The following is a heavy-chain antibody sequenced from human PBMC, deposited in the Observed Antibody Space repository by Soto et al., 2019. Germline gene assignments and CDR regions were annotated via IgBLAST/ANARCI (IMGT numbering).Heavy chain of an antibody. CDR3: ARGPPLGY. J-gene: IGHJ4*02. CDR2: IYHSGST. Sequence: PSETLSLTCAVSGGSISSGGYSWSWIRQPPGKGLECIGYIYHSGSTYYSQSLKSRVTISVDRSKNQFSLKLSSVTAADTAVYYCARGPPLGYWGQGTLVTVSS. V-gene: IGHV4-30-2*01. CDR1: GGSISSGGYS.